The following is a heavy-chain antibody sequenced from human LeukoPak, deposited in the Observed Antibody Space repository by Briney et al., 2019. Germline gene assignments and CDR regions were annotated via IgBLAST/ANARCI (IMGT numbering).Heavy chain of an antibody. Sequence: ASVKVSCKVSGYTLTELSMHWVRQAPGKGLEWMGGFDPEDGETIYAQKFQGRVTMTEDTSTDTAYMELSSLRSEDTAVYYCATSGSYSLRFDYWGQGTLVTVSS. CDR3: ATSGSYSLRFDY. CDR1: GYTLTELS. CDR2: FDPEDGET. D-gene: IGHD1-26*01. J-gene: IGHJ4*02. V-gene: IGHV1-24*01.